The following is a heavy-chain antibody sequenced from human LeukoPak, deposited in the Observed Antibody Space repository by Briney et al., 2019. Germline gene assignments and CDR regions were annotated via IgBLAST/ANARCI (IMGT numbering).Heavy chain of an antibody. J-gene: IGHJ4*02. CDR3: ARVHSYGHDY. D-gene: IGHD5-18*01. CDR2: ISSSSSYI. Sequence: GGTLRLSCVASGFTFRNYGMSWVRQAPGKGLEWVSSISSSSSYIYYADSVKGRFTISRDNAKNSLYLQMNSLRAEDTAVYYCARVHSYGHDYWGQGTLVTVSS. V-gene: IGHV3-21*01. CDR1: GFTFRNYG.